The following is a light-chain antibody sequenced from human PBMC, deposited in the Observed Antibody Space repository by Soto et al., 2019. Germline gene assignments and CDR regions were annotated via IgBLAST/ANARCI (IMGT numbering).Light chain of an antibody. CDR2: EVR. CDR1: SSDVGAYNY. V-gene: IGLV2-14*01. Sequence: QSVLAQPASVSGSPGQSITISCTGTSSDVGAYNYVSWYQQHPGKAPKLMIYEVRGRPSGVSNHFSGSKSGNTASLTISGLQAEDEGDYFCSSYGSTSARYVFGTGTKLTVL. CDR3: SSYGSTSARYV. J-gene: IGLJ1*01.